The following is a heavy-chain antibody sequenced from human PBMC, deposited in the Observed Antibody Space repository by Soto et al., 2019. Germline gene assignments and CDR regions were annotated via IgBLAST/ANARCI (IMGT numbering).Heavy chain of an antibody. V-gene: IGHV3-73*01. Sequence: GGSLRLSCAVSGFTFSGSAMHWVRQASGKGLEWVGRIRSKANNYATAYAASVKGRFTISRDDSEHTAYLQLNSLKTEDTAVYYCSIGSGPSFDAFDIWGQGTVVTVSS. CDR1: GFTFSGSA. D-gene: IGHD2-15*01. CDR3: SIGSGPSFDAFDI. J-gene: IGHJ3*02. CDR2: IRSKANNYAT.